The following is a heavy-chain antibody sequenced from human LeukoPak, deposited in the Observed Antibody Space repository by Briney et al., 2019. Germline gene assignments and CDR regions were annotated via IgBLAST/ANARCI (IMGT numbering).Heavy chain of an antibody. CDR3: AKDSSAYGSGSYYSD. D-gene: IGHD3-10*01. Sequence: LRLSCAASGFTFDDYAMHWVRQVPGKGLEWVSRISWNSDNIDYADSVQGRFTISRDNAKNALYLQMNSLRADDTALYYCAKDSSAYGSGSYYSDWGQGTLVTVSS. CDR1: GFTFDDYA. CDR2: ISWNSDNI. V-gene: IGHV3-9*01. J-gene: IGHJ4*02.